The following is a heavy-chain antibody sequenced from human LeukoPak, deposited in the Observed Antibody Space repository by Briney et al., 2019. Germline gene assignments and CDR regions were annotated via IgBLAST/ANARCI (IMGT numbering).Heavy chain of an antibody. CDR3: ANMVRGVIPHYFDY. J-gene: IGHJ4*02. V-gene: IGHV3-23*01. CDR1: GFTFRNYA. D-gene: IGHD3-10*01. CDR2: ISGSGGST. Sequence: GGSLRLSCAASGFTFRNYAMSWVRQAPGKGLEWVSAISGSGGSTYYADSVKGRFTISRDNSKNTLYLQMNSLRAEDTAVYYCANMVRGVIPHYFDYWGQGTLVTVSS.